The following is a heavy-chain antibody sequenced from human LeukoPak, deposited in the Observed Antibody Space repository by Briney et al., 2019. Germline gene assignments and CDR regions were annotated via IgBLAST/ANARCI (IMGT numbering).Heavy chain of an antibody. CDR3: ASSGGSYYYYYMDV. Sequence: PGGSLRLSCEASGFTFSSYSMNWVRQAPGKGLEWVSYISSSSSTIYYADSVKGRFTISRDNAKNSLYLQMNSLRAEDTAVYYCASSGGSYYYYYMDVWGKGTTVTVSS. J-gene: IGHJ6*03. D-gene: IGHD3-16*01. CDR2: ISSSSSTI. V-gene: IGHV3-48*01. CDR1: GFTFSSYS.